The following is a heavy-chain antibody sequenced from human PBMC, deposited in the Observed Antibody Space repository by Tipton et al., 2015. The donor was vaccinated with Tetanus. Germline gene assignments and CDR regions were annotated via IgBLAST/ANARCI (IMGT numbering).Heavy chain of an antibody. CDR1: GGSLRSGDHY. D-gene: IGHD3-10*01. V-gene: IGHV4-61*08. Sequence: TLSLTCSVSGGSLRSGDHYWSWIRQPPGKGLEWLAYISSSGSTNSNYSLKSRITMSRDTSKNQFSLRLSSVTAADTAVYFCARHPPPYYYGSGSYLDYWGQGTPVTVSS. CDR2: ISSSGST. CDR3: ARHPPPYYYGSGSYLDY. J-gene: IGHJ4*02.